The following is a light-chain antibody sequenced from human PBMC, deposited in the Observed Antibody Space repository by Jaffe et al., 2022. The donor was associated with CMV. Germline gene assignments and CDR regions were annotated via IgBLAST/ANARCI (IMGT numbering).Light chain of an antibody. CDR3: ASYAGYSVI. J-gene: IGLJ2*01. Sequence: QSALTQPRSVSGSPGQSVTISCTGTSSDVGFSIYVSWYQQNPGRAPKLMIYDVDKRPSGVPDRFSGSKSGNTASLTISGLQADDEADFYCASYAGYSVIFGGGTKLTVL. V-gene: IGLV2-11*01. CDR1: SSDVGFSIY. CDR2: DVD.